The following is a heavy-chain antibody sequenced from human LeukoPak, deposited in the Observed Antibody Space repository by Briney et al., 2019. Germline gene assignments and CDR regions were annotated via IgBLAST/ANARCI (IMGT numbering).Heavy chain of an antibody. CDR3: ARDAPNTLYDPFAP. J-gene: IGHJ5*02. CDR1: GFTFSSYG. V-gene: IGHV3-48*01. D-gene: IGHD2-8*01. CDR2: ISANSRSI. Sequence: PGGSLRLSCVASGFTFSSYGMIWVRQAPGKGLEWLSYISANSRSIYDADSVKGRFTISRDNGNNSLYLQMNGLRVEGTAVYYCARDAPNTLYDPFAPWGQGTLVTVSS.